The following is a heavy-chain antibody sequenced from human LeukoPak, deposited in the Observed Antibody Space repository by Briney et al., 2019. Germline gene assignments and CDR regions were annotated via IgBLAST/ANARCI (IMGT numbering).Heavy chain of an antibody. CDR2: IYPGDSDT. Sequence: GESLKISCKGSGYSFTSYWIGWVRQMPGKGLEWMGIIYPGDSDTRYSPSFQGQVTISADKSISTAYLQWSSLKASDTAMYYCARRYYDILTGSFHFDYWGQGTLVTVSS. CDR1: GYSFTSYW. V-gene: IGHV5-51*01. CDR3: ARRYYDILTGSFHFDY. D-gene: IGHD3-9*01. J-gene: IGHJ4*02.